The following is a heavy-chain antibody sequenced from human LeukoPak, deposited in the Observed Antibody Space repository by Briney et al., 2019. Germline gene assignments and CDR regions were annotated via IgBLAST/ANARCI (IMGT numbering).Heavy chain of an antibody. Sequence: PSETLSRTCTVSGGSISSYYWSWIRQPPGKGLEWIGYIYYSGSTNYNPSLKSRVTISVDTSKNQFSLKLSSVTAADTAVYYCARVRDYDFWSGPDAYYFDYWGQGTLVTVSS. V-gene: IGHV4-59*01. CDR1: GGSISSYY. J-gene: IGHJ4*02. CDR3: ARVRDYDFWSGPDAYYFDY. D-gene: IGHD3-3*01. CDR2: IYYSGST.